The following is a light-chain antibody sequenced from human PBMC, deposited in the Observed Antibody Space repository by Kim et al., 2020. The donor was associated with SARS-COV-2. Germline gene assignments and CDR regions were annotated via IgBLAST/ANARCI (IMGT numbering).Light chain of an antibody. Sequence: VVLGQTGRITCQGDSLRRYYATWYQKKPGQAPILVIYGKNNRPSGIPDRFSGSTSGNTASLTITGTQAGDEADYYCNSRDSNDNVVFGGGTKVTVL. CDR1: SLRRYY. CDR3: NSRDSNDNVV. V-gene: IGLV3-19*01. CDR2: GKN. J-gene: IGLJ2*01.